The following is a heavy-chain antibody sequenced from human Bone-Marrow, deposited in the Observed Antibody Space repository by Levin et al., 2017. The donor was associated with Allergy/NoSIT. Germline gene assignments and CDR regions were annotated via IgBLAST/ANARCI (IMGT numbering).Heavy chain of an antibody. CDR2: IYSADSGGAT. V-gene: IGHV3-66*01. Sequence: PGGSLRLSCAASGFTVSNKYMSWVRQAPGKALEWVSVIYSADSGGATYYADSVKGRFTISRDNSGSTVYLQMNSLRVEDTAVYYCAREGLFSVVRAGRYFDLWGRGTLVTVSS. CDR3: AREGLFSVVRAGRYFDL. CDR1: GFTVSNKY. J-gene: IGHJ2*01. D-gene: IGHD3-10*01.